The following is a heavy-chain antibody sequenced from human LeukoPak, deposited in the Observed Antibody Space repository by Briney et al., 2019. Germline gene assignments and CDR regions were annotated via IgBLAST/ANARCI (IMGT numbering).Heavy chain of an antibody. Sequence: SCKASGGTFSSYAMHWVRQAPGKGLEWVAVISYDGSNKYYADSVKGRFTISRDNSKNTLYLQMNSLRAEDTAVYYCARAIGYSYGSDYWGQGTLVTVSS. CDR3: ARAIGYSYGSDY. J-gene: IGHJ4*02. D-gene: IGHD5-18*01. V-gene: IGHV3-30-3*01. CDR2: ISYDGSNK. CDR1: GGTFSSYA.